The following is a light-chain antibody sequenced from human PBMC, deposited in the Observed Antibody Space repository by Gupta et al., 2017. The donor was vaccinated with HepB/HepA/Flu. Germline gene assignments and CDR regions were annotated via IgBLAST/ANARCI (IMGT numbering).Light chain of an antibody. CDR1: PTGLYSSKNENY. CDR3: QQKNDIPRS. J-gene: IGKJ2*04. V-gene: IGKV4-1*01. CDR2: GGS. Sequence: IVMTQSPDSLSVSLRERATIDFKSSPTGLYSSKNENYLAWYQQKPGQPPRLLIYGGSTRESGVPDRFSGRGSGTDFTLTISGLEAEDVATYYCQQKNDIPRSFGQGTKLEI.